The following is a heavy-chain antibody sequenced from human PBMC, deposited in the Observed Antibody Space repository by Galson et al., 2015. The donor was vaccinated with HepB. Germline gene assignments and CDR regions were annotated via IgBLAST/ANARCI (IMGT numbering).Heavy chain of an antibody. CDR3: ARWDRYYDFWSGSPVPARPEF. V-gene: IGHV5-51*03. CDR1: GYTFTSYW. CDR2: IYPGDSNI. J-gene: IGHJ4*02. D-gene: IGHD3-3*01. Sequence: QSGAEVKKPGQSLKISCQASGYTFTSYWIGWVRQMPGEGLEWMGIIYPGDSNIRYSPSFQGQVTISADRSTTTAYLQWASLKASDPAVYYWARWDRYYDFWSGSPVPARPEFWGQGTLVTVSS.